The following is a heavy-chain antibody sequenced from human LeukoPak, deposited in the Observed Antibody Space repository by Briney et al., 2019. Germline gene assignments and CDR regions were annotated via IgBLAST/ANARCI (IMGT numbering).Heavy chain of an antibody. CDR2: INHSGST. V-gene: IGHV4-34*01. Sequence: PSETLSLTCAVYGGSFSGYYWSWIRQPPGKGLEWIGEINHSGSTNYNPSLKSRVTISVDTSKNQFSLKLSSATAADTAVYYCARGRLRYYYDSSGHIGGYYFDYWGQGTLVTVSS. D-gene: IGHD3-22*01. CDR3: ARGRLRYYYDSSGHIGGYYFDY. J-gene: IGHJ4*02. CDR1: GGSFSGYY.